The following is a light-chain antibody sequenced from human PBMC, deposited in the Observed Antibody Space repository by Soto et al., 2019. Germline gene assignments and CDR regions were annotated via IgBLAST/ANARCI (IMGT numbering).Light chain of an antibody. CDR2: GAS. V-gene: IGKV3-20*01. Sequence: EIVLTQSPGTRSLSPGERATLSCRASQSVSSSYLAWYQQKPGQAPRLLIYGASSRATGIPDRFSGSGSGTDFTLTISRLEPEDFAVYYCQQYDSSPVTFGGGTKVEIK. J-gene: IGKJ4*01. CDR3: QQYDSSPVT. CDR1: QSVSSSY.